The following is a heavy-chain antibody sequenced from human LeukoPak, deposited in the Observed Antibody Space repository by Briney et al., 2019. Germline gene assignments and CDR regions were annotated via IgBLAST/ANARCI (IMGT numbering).Heavy chain of an antibody. CDR2: IRYDGSNK. CDR3: AAQYNYDSSGYELDY. CDR1: GFTFSSYG. Sequence: GGSLRLSCAASGFTFSSYGMHWVRQAPGKGLEWVAFIRYDGSNKYYADSVKGRFTISRDNSKNTLYLQMNSLRAEDTAVYYCAAQYNYDSSGYELDYWGQGTLVTVSS. J-gene: IGHJ4*02. D-gene: IGHD3-22*01. V-gene: IGHV3-30*02.